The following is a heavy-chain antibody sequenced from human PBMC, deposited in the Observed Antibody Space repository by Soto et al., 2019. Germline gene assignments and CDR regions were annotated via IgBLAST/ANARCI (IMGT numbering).Heavy chain of an antibody. CDR1: GFTFSSYA. V-gene: IGHV3-23*01. D-gene: IGHD3-9*01. Sequence: GGSLRLSCAASGFTFSSYAMSWVRQAPGKGLEWVSAISGSGGSTYYIDSVKGRFTISRDNAKNSLYLQINSLRAEDSAVYYCARDRYYYGMDVWGQGTTVTVSS. J-gene: IGHJ6*02. CDR3: ARDRYYYGMDV. CDR2: ISGSGGST.